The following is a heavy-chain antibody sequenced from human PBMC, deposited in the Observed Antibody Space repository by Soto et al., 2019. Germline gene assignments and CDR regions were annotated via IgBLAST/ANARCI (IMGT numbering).Heavy chain of an antibody. CDR1: GFTFSSYG. J-gene: IGHJ4*02. D-gene: IGHD3-3*01. V-gene: IGHV3-33*01. CDR3: ARGQLWSGYYGPNFDY. CDR2: IWYDGSNK. Sequence: HPGGSLRLSCAASGFTFSSYGMHWVRQAPGKGLEWVAVIWYDGSNKYYADSVKGRFTISRDNSKNTLYLQMNSLRAEDTAVYYCARGQLWSGYYGPNFDYWGQGTLVTVSS.